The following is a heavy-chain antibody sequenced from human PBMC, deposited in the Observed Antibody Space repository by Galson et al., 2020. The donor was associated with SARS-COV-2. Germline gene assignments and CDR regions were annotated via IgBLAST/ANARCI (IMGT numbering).Heavy chain of an antibody. V-gene: IGHV2-70*20. J-gene: IGHJ4*02. Sequence: SGPTLVKPTQTLTLTCTFSGFSLTTTGVCVTWVRQPPGKALEWLAPIDWEDDKYYSTSLKTRLTISKDTSKNQVVLRMTDADPADTAKYYCARILWFGECYGKAYDYWGQGTLVTVSS. CDR2: IDWEDDK. CDR3: ARILWFGECYGKAYDY. D-gene: IGHD3-10*01. CDR1: GFSLTTTGVC.